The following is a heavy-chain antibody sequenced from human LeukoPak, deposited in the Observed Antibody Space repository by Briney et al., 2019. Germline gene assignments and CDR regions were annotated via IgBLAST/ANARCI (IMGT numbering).Heavy chain of an antibody. CDR2: ISGSGGST. CDR3: AKGRRRRTDDQYYYYGMDV. J-gene: IGHJ6*02. V-gene: IGHV3-23*01. CDR1: GFTFSSYA. D-gene: IGHD1-1*01. Sequence: GGSLRLSCAASGFTFSSYAMSWVRQAPGKGLEWVSAISGSGGSTYYADSVKGRFTISRDNSKNTLYLQMNSLRAEDTAVYYCAKGRRRRTDDQYYYYGMDVWGQGTTVTVSS.